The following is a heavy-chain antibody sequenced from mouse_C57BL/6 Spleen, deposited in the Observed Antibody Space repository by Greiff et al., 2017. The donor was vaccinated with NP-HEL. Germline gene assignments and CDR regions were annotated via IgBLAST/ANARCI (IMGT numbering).Heavy chain of an antibody. J-gene: IGHJ1*03. CDR1: GFTFSDYY. CDR2: ISNGGGST. D-gene: IGHD1-1*02. CDR3: ARHGSTYWYFDV. Sequence: EVHLVESGGGLVQPGGSLKLSCAASGFTFSDYYMYWVRQTPEKRLEWVAYISNGGGSTYYPDTVKGRFTISRDNAKNTLYLQMSRLKSEDTAMYYCARHGSTYWYFDVWGTGTTVTVSS. V-gene: IGHV5-12*01.